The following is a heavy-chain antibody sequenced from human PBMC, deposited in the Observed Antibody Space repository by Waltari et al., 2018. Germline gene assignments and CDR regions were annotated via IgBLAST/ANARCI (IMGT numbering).Heavy chain of an antibody. D-gene: IGHD3-22*01. Sequence: QVQLQQWGAGLLKPSETLSLTCAVYGGSFSGYYWSWIRQPPGKGLEWIGEINHSGRTNYNPSLKSRVTISVDTSKNQFSLKLSSVTAADTAVYYCARGYYDSSGYYFDYWGQGTLVTVSS. CDR1: GGSFSGYY. J-gene: IGHJ4*02. CDR2: INHSGRT. CDR3: ARGYYDSSGYYFDY. V-gene: IGHV4-34*01.